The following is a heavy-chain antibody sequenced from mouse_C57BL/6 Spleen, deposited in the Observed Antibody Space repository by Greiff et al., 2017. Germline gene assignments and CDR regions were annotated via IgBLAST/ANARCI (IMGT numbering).Heavy chain of an antibody. J-gene: IGHJ2*01. Sequence: VQLQQPGAELVKPGASVKLSCKASGYTFTSYWMHWVKQRPGQGLEWIGMIHPNSGSTNYNEKFKSKATLTVDKSSSTAYMQLSSLTSEDSAVYYCGSQNYYYDLYYFDYWGQGTTLTVSS. CDR3: GSQNYYYDLYYFDY. CDR1: GYTFTSYW. V-gene: IGHV1-64*01. D-gene: IGHD2-4*01. CDR2: IHPNSGST.